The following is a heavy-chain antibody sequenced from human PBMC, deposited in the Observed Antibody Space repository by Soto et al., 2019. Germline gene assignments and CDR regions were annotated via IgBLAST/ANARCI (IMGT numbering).Heavy chain of an antibody. CDR1: GGSISSGGYY. J-gene: IGHJ5*02. CDR3: ASGGRFGESWGRFDP. CDR2: IYYSRST. Sequence: QVQLQESGPGLVKPSQTLSLTCTVSGGSISSGGYYWSWIRQHPGKGLEWIGYIYYSRSTYYNPSLKSRVTISVDTSKNQFSLKLSSVTAEDTALYYAASGGRFGESWGRFDPWGQGTLVTVSS. D-gene: IGHD3-10*01. V-gene: IGHV4-31*03.